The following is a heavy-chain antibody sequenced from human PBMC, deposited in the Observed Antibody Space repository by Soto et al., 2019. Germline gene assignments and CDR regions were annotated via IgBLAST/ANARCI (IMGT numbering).Heavy chain of an antibody. J-gene: IGHJ4*02. CDR2: ISRDGSSK. V-gene: IGHV3-30-3*01. Sequence: PGGSLKLSCAASGVTFSRYAMHWVRQAPGEGLEWVAVISRDGSSKYYGDSVKGRFTVSRDNSNNTLYLSMTSLRPDDTAVFYCARSRNGAVPDSINFLGQGTLVTVSS. D-gene: IGHD2-8*01. CDR1: GVTFSRYA. CDR3: ARSRNGAVPDSINF.